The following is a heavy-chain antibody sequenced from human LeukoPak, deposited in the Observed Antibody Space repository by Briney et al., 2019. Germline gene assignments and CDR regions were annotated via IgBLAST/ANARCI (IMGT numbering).Heavy chain of an antibody. V-gene: IGHV4-59*01. CDR1: GGSISSYY. Sequence: SETLSLTCTVSGGSISSYYWTWIRQPPGKGLEWIGYIYYTGSTNYNPSLKSRVTISVDTSKNQFSLKLSSVTAADTAVYYCARDRGDGYDYFWDYWGQGTLVTVSS. D-gene: IGHD5-12*01. J-gene: IGHJ4*02. CDR2: IYYTGST. CDR3: ARDRGDGYDYFWDY.